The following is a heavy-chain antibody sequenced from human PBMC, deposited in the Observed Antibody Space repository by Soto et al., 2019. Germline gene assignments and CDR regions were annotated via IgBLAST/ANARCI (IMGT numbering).Heavy chain of an antibody. CDR3: AKVKPFSGYSSSWRPSWFDP. CDR2: ISGSGGST. J-gene: IGHJ5*02. Sequence: GGSLRLSCAASGFTFSSYAMSWVRQAPGRGLEWVSAISGSGGSTYYADSVKGRFTISRDNSKNTLYLQMNSLRAEDTAVYYCAKVKPFSGYSSSWRPSWFDPWGQGTLVTVS. D-gene: IGHD6-13*01. V-gene: IGHV3-23*01. CDR1: GFTFSSYA.